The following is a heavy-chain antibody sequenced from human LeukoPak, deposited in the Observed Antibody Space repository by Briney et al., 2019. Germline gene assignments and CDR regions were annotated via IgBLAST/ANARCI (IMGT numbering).Heavy chain of an antibody. D-gene: IGHD6-13*01. J-gene: IGHJ4*02. CDR3: ARDPKYSNSWFFDY. CDR1: GFAFSRSG. Sequence: PGGSLRLSCAASGFAFSRSGMHWVRQAPGKGLEWVAVVWYDGSNKHYADSVKGRFTISRDNFNNTLYLQMNSLRAEDTAVYYCARDPKYSNSWFFDYWGQGTLVTVSS. V-gene: IGHV3-33*01. CDR2: VWYDGSNK.